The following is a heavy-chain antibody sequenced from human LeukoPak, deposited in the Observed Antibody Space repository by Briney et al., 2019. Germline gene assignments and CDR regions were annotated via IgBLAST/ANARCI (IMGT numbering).Heavy chain of an antibody. D-gene: IGHD6-6*01. Sequence: SETLSLTCTVSGGSISSSSYYWGWIHQPPGKGLEWIGSIYYSGSTYYNPSLKSRVTISVDTSKNQFSLKLSSVTAADTAVYYCARRVAAPTIWGQGTLVTVSS. V-gene: IGHV4-39*01. CDR2: IYYSGST. J-gene: IGHJ4*02. CDR1: GGSISSSSYY. CDR3: ARRVAAPTI.